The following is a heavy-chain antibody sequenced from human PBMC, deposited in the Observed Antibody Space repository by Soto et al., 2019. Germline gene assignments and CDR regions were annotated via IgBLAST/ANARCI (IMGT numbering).Heavy chain of an antibody. CDR1: GDTFKNCV. CDR2: IIPLFGTT. D-gene: IGHD3-10*01. J-gene: IGHJ6*02. Sequence: QVQVVQSGVEVRRPVSSVKVSCKASGDTFKNCVISWVRQAPGQGLEWMGGIIPLFGTTDFAQRFQGRLTITTDESTTTAHMELSRLRSEDTAPYYCAAELGFGKLSVVWGQGTTVIVSS. CDR3: AAELGFGKLSVV. V-gene: IGHV1-69*01.